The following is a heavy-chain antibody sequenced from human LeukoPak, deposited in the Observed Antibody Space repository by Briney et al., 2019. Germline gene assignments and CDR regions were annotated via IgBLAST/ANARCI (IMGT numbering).Heavy chain of an antibody. V-gene: IGHV3-30*04. D-gene: IGHD3-22*01. CDR1: RFTFSNSV. CDR2: ISHDGGGK. CDR3: AKEGYTSGYCGVFNI. Sequence: GGSLRLSCAASRFTFSNSVMHWVRQAPGKGLEWVAAISHDGGGKFYLDSVKGRFTISRDNSMNTLSLQVNSLRPEDTAVYYCAKEGYTSGYCGVFNIWGQGTTVTVSS. J-gene: IGHJ3*02.